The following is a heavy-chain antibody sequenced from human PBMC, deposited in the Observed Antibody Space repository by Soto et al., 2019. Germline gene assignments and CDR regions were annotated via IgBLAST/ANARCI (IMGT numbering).Heavy chain of an antibody. CDR3: ARDRGYDAHDYYYNAMDV. J-gene: IGHJ6*02. Sequence: PXGSLRISCISSGFTFRTYTMNWVRQAPGKGLEWVSGIRGFSPYTFYAESVKGRFTISRDNAKNSLYLQMNSLRAEDTAVYYCARDRGYDAHDYYYNAMDVWGQGTTVTVSS. CDR1: GFTFRTYT. D-gene: IGHD2-15*01. CDR2: IRGFSPYT. V-gene: IGHV3-21*01.